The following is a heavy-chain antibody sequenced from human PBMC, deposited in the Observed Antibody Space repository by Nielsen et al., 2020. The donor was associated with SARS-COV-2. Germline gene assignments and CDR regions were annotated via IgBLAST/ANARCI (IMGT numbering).Heavy chain of an antibody. Sequence: ASVKVYGRASGYTFTSYGISWVRQAPGQGLEWMGWISAYNGNTNYAQKLQGRVTMTTDTSTSTAYMELSSLRSEDTAVYYCARDRGNWFDPWGQGTLVTVSS. CDR1: GYTFTSYG. D-gene: IGHD3-10*01. CDR2: ISAYNGNT. CDR3: ARDRGNWFDP. J-gene: IGHJ5*02. V-gene: IGHV1-18*01.